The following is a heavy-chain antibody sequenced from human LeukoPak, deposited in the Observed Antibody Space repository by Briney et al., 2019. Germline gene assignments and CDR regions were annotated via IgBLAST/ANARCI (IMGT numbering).Heavy chain of an antibody. CDR3: ARHVCSNGVCFPYYYYYMDV. V-gene: IGHV4-59*08. J-gene: IGHJ6*03. Sequence: SETLSLTCTVSGGSISKYYWSWIRQPPGKGLEWIGYIYYSGSTNYNPSLKSRVTISVDTSKNQFSLKLGSVTAADTAVYYCARHVCSNGVCFPYYYYYMDVWGKGTTVTVPS. CDR2: IYYSGST. CDR1: GGSISKYY. D-gene: IGHD2-8*01.